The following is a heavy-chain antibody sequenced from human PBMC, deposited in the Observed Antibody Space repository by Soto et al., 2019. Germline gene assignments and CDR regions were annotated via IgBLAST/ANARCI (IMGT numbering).Heavy chain of an antibody. CDR2: ISHDASSK. D-gene: IGHD2-8*01. V-gene: IGHV3-30-3*01. Sequence: GGSLRLSCAASGFIFSTYDMHWVRQAPGKGLEWVALISHDASSKFYADSVKGRFTISRDNSKNTLYVQMNSLRLEDTAVYYCAREPSSVSTNGVPWFDPWGQGTLVTVSS. CDR1: GFIFSTYD. J-gene: IGHJ5*02. CDR3: AREPSSVSTNGVPWFDP.